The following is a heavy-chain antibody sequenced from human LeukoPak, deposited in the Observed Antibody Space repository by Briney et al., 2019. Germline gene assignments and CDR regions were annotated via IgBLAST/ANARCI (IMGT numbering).Heavy chain of an antibody. CDR2: INSDGGST. CDR1: GFTFSSYW. V-gene: IGHV3-74*01. J-gene: IGHJ4*02. Sequence: PGGSLRLSCAASGFTFSSYWMHWVRQPPGKGLVWVSRINSDGGSTTYADSVKGRFTISRDNSKNTLYLQMNSLRAEDTAVYYCAKSSYSGSYFGYFDYWGQGTLVTVSS. D-gene: IGHD1-26*01. CDR3: AKSSYSGSYFGYFDY.